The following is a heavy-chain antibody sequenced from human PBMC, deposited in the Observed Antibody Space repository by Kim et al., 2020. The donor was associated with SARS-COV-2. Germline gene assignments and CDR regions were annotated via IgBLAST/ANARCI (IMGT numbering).Heavy chain of an antibody. Sequence: GGSLRLSCAASGFTFSSYEMNWVRQAPGKGLEWISYISNSGTTMYYADSVKGRFTISRDSAKNSLYLQMNSLRAEDTAVYYCARVEFGDSWGQGTLVTVS. J-gene: IGHJ4*02. CDR3: ARVEFGDS. CDR1: GFTFSSYE. V-gene: IGHV3-48*03. D-gene: IGHD3-3*01. CDR2: ISNSGTTM.